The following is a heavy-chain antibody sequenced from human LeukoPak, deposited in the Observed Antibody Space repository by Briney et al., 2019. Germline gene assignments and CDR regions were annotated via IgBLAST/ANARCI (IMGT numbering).Heavy chain of an antibody. CDR2: IYPGDSDT. V-gene: IGHV5-51*01. CDR1: GYSFTCYW. CDR3: ARQNYGDYDPLPDY. J-gene: IGHJ4*02. Sequence: GESLKISCKASGYSFTCYWIGWVRQMPGKGLEWMGIIYPGDSDTRYSPSFQGQVTISADKSISTAYLQWSSLKASDTAMYYCARQNYGDYDPLPDYWAREPWSPSPQ. D-gene: IGHD4-17*01.